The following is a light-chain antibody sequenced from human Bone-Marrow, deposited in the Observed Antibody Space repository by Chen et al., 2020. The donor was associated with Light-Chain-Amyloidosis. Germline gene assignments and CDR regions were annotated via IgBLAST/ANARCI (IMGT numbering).Light chain of an antibody. Sequence: DIQMTQSPSSLSASVGDRVTITCRASQRISNYLNWYQQKPGKAPKLLIHAASTLQSGVPLWFSGSGSGTDFILTISSVQPEDFAIYYCQQSYSMSSITFGQGTRLEIK. CDR3: QQSYSMSSIT. J-gene: IGKJ5*01. V-gene: IGKV1-39*01. CDR2: AAS. CDR1: QRISNY.